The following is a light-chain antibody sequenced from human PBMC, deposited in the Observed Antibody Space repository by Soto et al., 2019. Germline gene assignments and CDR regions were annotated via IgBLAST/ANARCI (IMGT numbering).Light chain of an antibody. CDR2: DVS. J-gene: IGLJ1*01. CDR3: SSYTSSSTYV. Sequence: QSVLTQPASVSGSPGQSITISCTGTSSDVGSHNYVSWYQQHPGKPPKLMIYDVSNRPSGVSNRFSGSKSGNTASLTISGLQAEDEADYYCSSYTSSSTYVFGTGTKLTVL. V-gene: IGLV2-14*01. CDR1: SSDVGSHNY.